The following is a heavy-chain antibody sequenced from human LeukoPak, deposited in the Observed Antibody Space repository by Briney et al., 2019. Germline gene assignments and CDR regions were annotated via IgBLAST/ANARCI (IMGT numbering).Heavy chain of an antibody. J-gene: IGHJ4*02. D-gene: IGHD3-9*01. Sequence: ASVKVSCKASGYTFTGYYMHWVRQAPGQGLERMGWINPNSGGTNYAQKFQGRVTMTRDTSISTAYMELSRLRSDDTAVYYCARSPHILTGENFDYWGQGTLVTVSS. CDR3: ARSPHILTGENFDY. CDR1: GYTFTGYY. CDR2: INPNSGGT. V-gene: IGHV1-2*02.